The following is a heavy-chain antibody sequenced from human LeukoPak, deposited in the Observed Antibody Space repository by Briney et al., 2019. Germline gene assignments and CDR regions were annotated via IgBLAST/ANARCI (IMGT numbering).Heavy chain of an antibody. V-gene: IGHV1-2*06. J-gene: IGHJ4*02. Sequence: ASVKVSCKASGYAFTAYFMHWVRQAPGQGLEWMGRINPNTGDTISAQKFQGRATMTRDTSISTVDMELARLRSDDTAVYYCARTLSTTVNDYWGQGTLVTVSS. CDR3: ARTLSTTVNDY. D-gene: IGHD4-11*01. CDR2: INPNTGDT. CDR1: GYAFTAYF.